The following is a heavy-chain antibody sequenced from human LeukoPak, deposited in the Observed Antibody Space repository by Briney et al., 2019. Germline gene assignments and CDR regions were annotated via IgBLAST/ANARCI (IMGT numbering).Heavy chain of an antibody. CDR1: GFTFSSYG. Sequence: GGSLRLSCAASGFTFSSYGMHWVRQAPGKGLEWVAVIWHDGSNKYYADSVKGRFTISRDNSNNTLYLQMNSLRAEDTAVYYCAREGRSPRRDYYYGMDVWGQGTTVTVSS. CDR3: AREGRSPRRDYYYGMDV. J-gene: IGHJ6*02. CDR2: IWHDGSNK. V-gene: IGHV3-33*01.